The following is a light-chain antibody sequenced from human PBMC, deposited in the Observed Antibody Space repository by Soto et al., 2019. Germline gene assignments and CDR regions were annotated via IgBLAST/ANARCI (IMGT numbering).Light chain of an antibody. J-gene: IGKJ1*01. V-gene: IGKV2-28*01. CDR2: LAS. Sequence: DTVMTQSPLSLPVTPGEPASISCKSSQSLLHSNGYNYVDWYLQKPGQSPQLLISLASNRASGVPDRFRGSGSGTDFTLKISKVEAEDVRVYYCLQPLHAPPTFGQGTKVEIK. CDR3: LQPLHAPPT. CDR1: QSLLHSNGYNY.